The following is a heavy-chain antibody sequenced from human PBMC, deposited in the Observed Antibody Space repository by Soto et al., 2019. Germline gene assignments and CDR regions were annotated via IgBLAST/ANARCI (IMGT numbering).Heavy chain of an antibody. V-gene: IGHV1-69*01. CDR3: ARSQGSSTSLEIYYYYYYGMDV. J-gene: IGHJ6*02. D-gene: IGHD2-2*01. CDR1: GGTFSNYA. CDR2: IIPISGTA. Sequence: QVQLVQSGAEVKKPGSSVKVSCKASGGTFSNYAISWVRQAPGQGLEWMGGIIPISGTANYAQKFQGRVTITAGASTSTAYMELSSLRSEDTAVYYCARSQGSSTSLEIYYYYYYGMDVWCQGTTVTVSS.